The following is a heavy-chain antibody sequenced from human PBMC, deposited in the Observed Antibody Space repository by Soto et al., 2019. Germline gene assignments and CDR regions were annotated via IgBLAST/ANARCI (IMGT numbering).Heavy chain of an antibody. CDR1: GFTFSSYI. CDR3: TTDLYGGNSWDAFDI. J-gene: IGHJ3*02. D-gene: IGHD2-21*02. Sequence: PGGSLRLSCAASGFTFSSYIMNWVRQAPGKGLEWVSYISSSSSTIYYADSVKGRFTISRDDSKDTLFLQMNSLTTEDTAVYYCTTDLYGGNSWDAFDIWGPGTMVTVSS. V-gene: IGHV3-48*01. CDR2: ISSSSSTI.